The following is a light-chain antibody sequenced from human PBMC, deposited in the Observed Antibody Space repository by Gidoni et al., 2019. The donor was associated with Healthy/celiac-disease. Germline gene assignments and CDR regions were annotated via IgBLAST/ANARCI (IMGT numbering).Light chain of an antibody. CDR2: KAF. J-gene: IGKJ2*01. Sequence: DILMTQSPSTLSASVGDRVTITCRASQSISSWLAWYQQKPGQAPKLLIYKAFSLESGVPSRFSGSGSGTEFTLTISSLQPDDFATYFCQQYKRYTPAYTFGEXTKLEIK. CDR3: QQYKRYTPAYT. CDR1: QSISSW. V-gene: IGKV1-5*03.